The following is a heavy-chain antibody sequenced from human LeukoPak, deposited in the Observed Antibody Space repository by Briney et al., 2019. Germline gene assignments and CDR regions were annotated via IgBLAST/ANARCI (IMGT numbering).Heavy chain of an antibody. CDR3: ARDPWRRYFDWFTQIDY. D-gene: IGHD3-9*01. J-gene: IGHJ4*02. CDR1: GYTFTGYY. Sequence: ASVKVSCKASGYTFTGYYMHWVRQAPGQGLGWMGWINPNSGGTNYAQKFQGRVTMTRDTSISTAYMELSRLRSDDTAVYYCARDPWRRYFDWFTQIDYWGQGTLVTVPS. CDR2: INPNSGGT. V-gene: IGHV1-2*02.